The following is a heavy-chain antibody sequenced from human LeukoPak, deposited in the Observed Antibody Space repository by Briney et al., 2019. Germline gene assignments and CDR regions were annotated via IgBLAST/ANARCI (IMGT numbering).Heavy chain of an antibody. D-gene: IGHD2-2*03. CDR2: INHSGIT. J-gene: IGHJ3*02. V-gene: IGHV4-34*01. Sequence: SETLSLTCGVYGGSFSGYYWSWIRQPPGKGLEWIGEINHSGITNYDPSLKSRVTISRDTSENQFSLRLTSVTAADTAVYYCARAPILSGHCGSTSCSFDIWGRGTMVTVSS. CDR3: ARAPILSGHCGSTSCSFDI. CDR1: GGSFSGYY.